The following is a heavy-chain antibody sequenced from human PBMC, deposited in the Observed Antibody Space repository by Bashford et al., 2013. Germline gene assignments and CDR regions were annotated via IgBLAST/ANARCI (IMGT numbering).Heavy chain of an antibody. CDR2: INHSGRT. V-gene: IGHV4-59*12. CDR3: ARECRGRTTITTSGLEKLNWFDP. Sequence: SETLSLTCTVSGGSISSYYWSWIRQPPGKGLEWIGYINHSGRTNYNPSLKSRVTVSIDTSKNQFSLKLSSVTAADTAVYYCARECRGRTTITTSGLEKLNWFDPWGQGTLVTVS. CDR1: GGSISSYY. J-gene: IGHJ5*02. D-gene: IGHD4-11*01.